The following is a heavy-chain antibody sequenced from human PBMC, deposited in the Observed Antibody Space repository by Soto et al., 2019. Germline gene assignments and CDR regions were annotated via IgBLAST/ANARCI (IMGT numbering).Heavy chain of an antibody. CDR2: IYYSGST. D-gene: IGHD6-13*01. CDR1: GGSVSSGSYY. J-gene: IGHJ6*02. Sequence: PSETLSLTCTVSGGSVSSGSYYWSWIRQPPGKGLEWIGYIYYSGSTNYNPSLKSRVTISVDTSKNQFSLKLSSVTAADTAVYYCARDWAAAADTFYYYGMDVWGQGTTVTVSS. V-gene: IGHV4-61*01. CDR3: ARDWAAAADTFYYYGMDV.